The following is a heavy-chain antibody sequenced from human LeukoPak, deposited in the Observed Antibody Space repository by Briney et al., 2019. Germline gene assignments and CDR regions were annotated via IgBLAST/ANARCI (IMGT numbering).Heavy chain of an antibody. CDR1: GGTFTNYA. CDR3: ARALTDDSSGQDWYFDL. J-gene: IGHJ2*01. Sequence: ASVKVSCKASGGTFTNYAFNWVRQAPGQGLEWMGRIIPIFGTANYAQKFQGRVTITTDESTSTAYMELSSLRSEDTAVYYCARALTDDSSGQDWYFDLWGRGTLVTVSS. CDR2: IIPIFGTA. V-gene: IGHV1-69*05. D-gene: IGHD3-22*01.